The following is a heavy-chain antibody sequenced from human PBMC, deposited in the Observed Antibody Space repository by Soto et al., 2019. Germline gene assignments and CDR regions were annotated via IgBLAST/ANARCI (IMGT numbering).Heavy chain of an antibody. CDR3: ARGRILYCSSTSCYILGYYYGMDV. CDR2: INHSGST. V-gene: IGHV4-34*01. D-gene: IGHD2-2*02. CDR1: GGSFSVYY. Sequence: SETLSLSCAVYGGSFSVYYWSWIRNPPGKGLEWIGEINHSGSTNYNPSLKSRVTISVDTSKNQFPLKLSSVTAADTAVYYCARGRILYCSSTSCYILGYYYGMDVWGQGTTVTVSS. J-gene: IGHJ6*02.